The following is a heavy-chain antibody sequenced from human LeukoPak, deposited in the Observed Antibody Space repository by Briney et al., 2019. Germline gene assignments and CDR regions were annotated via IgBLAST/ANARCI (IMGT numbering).Heavy chain of an antibody. Sequence: GESLQISCQGSGSTFTSYWIGWVRQLPGKGLEWMGIIYPGDSDTRYSPSFQGQVTISADKSISTAYLQWSSLKASDTAMYYCARLFVVPAASTYFDYWGQGTLVTVSS. D-gene: IGHD2-2*01. CDR2: IYPGDSDT. CDR1: GSTFTSYW. V-gene: IGHV5-51*01. J-gene: IGHJ4*02. CDR3: ARLFVVPAASTYFDY.